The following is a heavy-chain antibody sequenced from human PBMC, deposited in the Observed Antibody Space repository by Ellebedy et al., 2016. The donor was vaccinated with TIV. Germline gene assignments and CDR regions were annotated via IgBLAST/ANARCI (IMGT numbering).Heavy chain of an antibody. J-gene: IGHJ4*02. CDR1: GDSISSSSYY. V-gene: IGHV4-39*07. D-gene: IGHD2-15*01. CDR3: TRGGRSYSDY. CDR2: IYYSGST. Sequence: SETLSLTCTVSGDSISSSSYYWGWIRQSPGKGLEWIGSIYYSGSTYYNPSLKSRITISVDTSKNQFSLKLSSVTAADTAMYYCTRGGRSYSDYWGQGTLVTVSS.